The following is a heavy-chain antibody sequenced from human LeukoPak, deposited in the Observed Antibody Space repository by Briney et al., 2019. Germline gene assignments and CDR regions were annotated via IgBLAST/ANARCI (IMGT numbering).Heavy chain of an antibody. CDR2: MYYTGST. D-gene: IGHD3-10*01. J-gene: IGHJ4*02. V-gene: IGHV4-39*07. Sequence: SETLSLTCTVSGGSISSDSYYWGWIRQPPGKGLEWIGSMYYTGSTYYNPSLKSRVTISVDTSQNQFSLNLSSVTAADTAVYYCARVVLYGSYGGPFDYWGQGALVTVSS. CDR1: GGSISSDSYY. CDR3: ARVVLYGSYGGPFDY.